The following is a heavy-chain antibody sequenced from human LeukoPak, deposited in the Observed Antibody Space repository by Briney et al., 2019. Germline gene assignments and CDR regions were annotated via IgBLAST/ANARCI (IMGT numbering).Heavy chain of an antibody. CDR2: MNPGDADA. Sequence: GESLKISCKGSGYTFTRYWIAWVRLMPGKGLEWMAIMNPGDADATYSPSFQGQVTVSVDKSVSTAYLQWSSLRAADTAIYYCARRPTSGQYYFDEWGQGTLVTVPS. V-gene: IGHV5-51*01. J-gene: IGHJ4*02. CDR3: ARRPTSGQYYFDE. D-gene: IGHD6-19*01. CDR1: GYTFTRYW.